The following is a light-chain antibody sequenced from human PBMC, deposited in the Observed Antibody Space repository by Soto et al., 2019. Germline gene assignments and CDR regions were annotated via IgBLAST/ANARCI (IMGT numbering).Light chain of an antibody. Sequence: DIQTTQSPSSLSASIGDRVTITCRASQDISNYLAWYQQRPGQIPELLIYAASTLQSGVPSRFSGSGSGTDFTLTISSLQPEDVATYYCQKYNSAPRTFGPGTKVDLK. V-gene: IGKV1-27*01. J-gene: IGKJ3*01. CDR2: AAS. CDR3: QKYNSAPRT. CDR1: QDISNY.